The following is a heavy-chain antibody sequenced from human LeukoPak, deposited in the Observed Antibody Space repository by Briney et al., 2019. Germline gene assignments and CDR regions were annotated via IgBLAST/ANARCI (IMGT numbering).Heavy chain of an antibody. Sequence: GGSLRLSCAASGLTFSSYTMSWVRQAPGKGLEWVSTITTSDGNTYYADSVKGRFTVSRDNSKNTLFLQTNSLRAEDTAVYYCAKDGGLWVSAHWGDSWGRGTLVTVSS. CDR1: GLTFSSYT. J-gene: IGHJ4*02. D-gene: IGHD7-27*01. V-gene: IGHV3-23*01. CDR3: AKDGGLWVSAHWGDS. CDR2: ITTSDGNT.